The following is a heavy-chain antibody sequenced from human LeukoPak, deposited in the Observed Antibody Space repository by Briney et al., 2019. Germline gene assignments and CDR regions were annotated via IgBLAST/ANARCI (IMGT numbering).Heavy chain of an antibody. CDR2: IKEDGSEK. D-gene: IGHD2/OR15-2a*01. CDR1: GFTFSSYW. CDR3: ATGGRRYYAD. V-gene: IGHV3-7*01. Sequence: PGGSLRLSCAASGFTFSSYWMSWVRQAPGKGLEWVANIKEDGSEKHYVASVKDRSTISKDNAKNSLYLQMNSLRAEDTAVYYCATGGRRYYADWGQGTLVTVSS. J-gene: IGHJ4*02.